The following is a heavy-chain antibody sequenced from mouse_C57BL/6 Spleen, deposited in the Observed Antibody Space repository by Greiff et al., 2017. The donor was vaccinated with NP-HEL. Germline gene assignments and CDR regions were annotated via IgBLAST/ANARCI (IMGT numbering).Heavy chain of an antibody. CDR3: TRGDWDEADY. CDR2: IDPETGGT. D-gene: IGHD4-1*01. CDR1: GYTFTDYE. Sequence: VQLQQSGAELVRPGASVTLSCKASGYTFTDYEMHWVKQTPVHGLEWIGAIDPETGGTAYNQKFKGKAILTADKSSSTAYMELRSLTSEASAVYYCTRGDWDEADYWGQGTTLTVSS. J-gene: IGHJ2*01. V-gene: IGHV1-15*01.